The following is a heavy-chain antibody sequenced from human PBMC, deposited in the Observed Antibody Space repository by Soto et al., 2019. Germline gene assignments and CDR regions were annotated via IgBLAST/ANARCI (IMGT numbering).Heavy chain of an antibody. CDR2: INHSGST. CDR1: GGSFSGYY. Sequence: SETLSLTCAVYGGSFSGYYWSWIRQPPGKGLEWIGEINHSGSTNYNPSLKSRVTISVDTSKNQFSLKLSSVTAADTAVYYCARSLIAAAGTFDYWGQGTLVTVPS. V-gene: IGHV4-34*01. J-gene: IGHJ4*02. D-gene: IGHD6-13*01. CDR3: ARSLIAAAGTFDY.